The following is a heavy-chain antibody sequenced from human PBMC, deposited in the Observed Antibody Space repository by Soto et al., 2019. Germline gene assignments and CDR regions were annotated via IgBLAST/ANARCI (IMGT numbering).Heavy chain of an antibody. V-gene: IGHV4-4*07. CDR1: GGSISSYH. D-gene: IGHD1-7*01. CDR2: IYTSGNT. Sequence: SETLSLTCTVSGGSISSYHWSWIRQSAGKGLEWIGRIYTSGNTHYNPTLKSRVTVSIDTSKNQFFLTVNSVTAADSAVYYCARESGDNWDYEAYWGQGTPVTVSS. J-gene: IGHJ4*02. CDR3: ARESGDNWDYEAY.